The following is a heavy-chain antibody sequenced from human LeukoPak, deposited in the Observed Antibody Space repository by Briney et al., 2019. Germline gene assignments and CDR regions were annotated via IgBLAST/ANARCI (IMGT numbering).Heavy chain of an antibody. J-gene: IGHJ4*02. Sequence: ASVKVSCKSSVYTFTGYYMHCVRQAPGQALEWMGWINPNSGGTNYAQKFQGRVTMTRDTSISTAYMELSRLRSDDTAVYYCARVMYSYGFCFDYWGQGTLVTVSS. CDR3: ARVMYSYGFCFDY. V-gene: IGHV1-2*02. CDR1: VYTFTGYY. D-gene: IGHD5-18*01. CDR2: INPNSGGT.